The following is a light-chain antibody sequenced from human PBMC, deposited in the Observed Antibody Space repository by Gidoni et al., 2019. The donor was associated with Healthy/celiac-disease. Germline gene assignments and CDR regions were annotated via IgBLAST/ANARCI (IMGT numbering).Light chain of an antibody. Sequence: AIRMTQSPSSFSASTGARVTITCRASKGISSYLAWYQQKPGKAPKLLIYAASTLESGVPSRFSGSGSGTDFTLTISWLQSEDFATYYCQQYYSYPPTFGPGTKVDIK. V-gene: IGKV1-8*01. J-gene: IGKJ3*01. CDR3: QQYYSYPPT. CDR2: AAS. CDR1: KGISSY.